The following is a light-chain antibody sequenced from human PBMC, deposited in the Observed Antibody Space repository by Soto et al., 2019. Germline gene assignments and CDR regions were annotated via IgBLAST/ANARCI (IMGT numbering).Light chain of an antibody. J-gene: IGKJ1*01. CDR1: QSIGSW. V-gene: IGKV1-5*01. CDR3: QQYDSYSPT. Sequence: DIQMTQSPTTLSASVGDRVTITCWASQSIGSWLAWYQQKPGEAPKSLIYDASTLEAGVPSRFSGSGSGTEFTLTISSLQPEDFPTYYCQQYDSYSPTFGQGTKVEIK. CDR2: DAS.